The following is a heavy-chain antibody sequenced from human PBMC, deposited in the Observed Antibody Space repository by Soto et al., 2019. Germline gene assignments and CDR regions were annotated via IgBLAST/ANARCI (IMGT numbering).Heavy chain of an antibody. CDR1: GYTFSDRN. CDR3: ARGVGSSWFDP. D-gene: IGHD6-25*01. V-gene: IGHV1-2*02. Sequence: ASVKVSCTASGYTFSDRNMHWVRQAPGQGLEWMAWINPGSGGTDYAQKFQGRVTMTRDTSISTAYMELSSLTSDDTAVYYCARGVGSSWFDPWGQGTLVTVSS. CDR2: INPGSGGT. J-gene: IGHJ5*02.